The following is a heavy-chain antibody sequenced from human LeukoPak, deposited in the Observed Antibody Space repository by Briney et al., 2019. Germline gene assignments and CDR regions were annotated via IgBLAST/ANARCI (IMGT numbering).Heavy chain of an antibody. V-gene: IGHV4-34*01. CDR2: INHSGST. CDR3: ARGPAKNWFDP. Sequence: SETLSLTCAVYGGSFSGYYWSWIRQPPGKGLEWIGEINHSGSTNYNPSLKSRVTISVDTSKNQFSLKLSSVTAADTAVYYCARGPAKNWFDPWGQGTLVTVSS. J-gene: IGHJ5*02. CDR1: GGSFSGYY.